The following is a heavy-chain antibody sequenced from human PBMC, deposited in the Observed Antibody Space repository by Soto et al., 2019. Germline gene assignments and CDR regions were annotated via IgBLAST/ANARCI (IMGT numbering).Heavy chain of an antibody. Sequence: GGSLRLSCAASGFTFSNSDMNWVHQAPGKGLEWVSGVSWNGSRTHYADSVKGQFIISRDNSRNTLYLQTNSLRAEDTAVPVLRFLEWLLYSSSFDYWGQGTLVTVSS. CDR2: VSWNGSRT. V-gene: IGHV3-35*02. D-gene: IGHD3-3*01. J-gene: IGHJ4*02. CDR1: GFTFSNSD. CDR3: RFLEWLLYSSSFDY.